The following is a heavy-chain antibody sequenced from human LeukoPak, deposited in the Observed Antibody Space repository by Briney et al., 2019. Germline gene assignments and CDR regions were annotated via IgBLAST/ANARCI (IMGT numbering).Heavy chain of an antibody. CDR1: GGSILTTNW. Sequence: PSGTLSLTCAVSGGSILTTNWWSWVRQPPGKGLEWIGEVHLSGASNYNPSLNSRVRMSIDKSQNQLSLHLTSVTAADTAMYYCTRGSGAFSPFGFWAPGTLVTVSS. CDR3: TRGSGAFSPFGF. CDR2: VHLSGAS. D-gene: IGHD1-26*01. J-gene: IGHJ4*02. V-gene: IGHV4-4*02.